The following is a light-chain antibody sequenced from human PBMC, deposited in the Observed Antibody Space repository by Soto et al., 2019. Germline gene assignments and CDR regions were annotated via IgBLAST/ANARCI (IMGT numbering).Light chain of an antibody. CDR1: QSVGSN. V-gene: IGKV3-15*01. Sequence: EIVMTQSPATLSVSPGERASLSCRASQSVGSNLAWYQQTAGQAPRLLIYGASTRDTGIPARFSGSGSGTECTLTIISLQSEDFVVYSCQQYTNWPYTFGQGTKREIK. CDR3: QQYTNWPYT. J-gene: IGKJ2*01. CDR2: GAS.